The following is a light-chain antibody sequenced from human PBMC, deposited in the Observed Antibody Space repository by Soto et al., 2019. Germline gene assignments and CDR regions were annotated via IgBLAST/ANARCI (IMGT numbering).Light chain of an antibody. V-gene: IGKV3-20*01. CDR1: QSVSSRY. CDR2: GAS. J-gene: IGKJ2*01. CDR3: QQYGSSPPFT. Sequence: EIVLTQSPGTMSLSPGERATLSCRASQSVSSRYLAWYQQKPGQAPRLLIYGASNRATGIPDRFSGSGSGTDFTLTISRLEPEDFAVYFCQQYGSSPPFTFGQGTKVEIK.